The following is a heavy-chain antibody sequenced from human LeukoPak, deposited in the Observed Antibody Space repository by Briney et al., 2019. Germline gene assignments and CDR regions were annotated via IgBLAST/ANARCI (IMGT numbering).Heavy chain of an antibody. D-gene: IGHD3-10*01. CDR1: GFTFSNYA. CDR3: ARVGPLATRSAGHYYFDL. Sequence: GGSLRLSCAASGFTFSNYAMSWVRRAPGKGLEWFSTVSDKGDATAHADSVKGRFTISRDNAKNTLSLLMNILRAEDTAVHYCARVGPLATRSAGHYYFDLWGRGTLVTVSS. V-gene: IGHV3-23*01. CDR2: VSDKGDAT. J-gene: IGHJ2*01.